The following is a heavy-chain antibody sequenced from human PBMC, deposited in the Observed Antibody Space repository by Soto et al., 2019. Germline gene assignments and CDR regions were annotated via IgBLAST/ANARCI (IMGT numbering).Heavy chain of an antibody. CDR1: GFTFSSYS. J-gene: IGHJ5*02. Sequence: EVQLVESGGGLVQPGGSLRLSCAASGFTFSSYSMNWVRHAPGKGLEWVSYISFSSSTIFYADSVRGRFTISRDNAKNSLYLQMNTLRDEDTAVYYCARDNGMAGSFDPWGQGTLVTVSS. CDR3: ARDNGMAGSFDP. D-gene: IGHD2-8*01. CDR2: ISFSSSTI. V-gene: IGHV3-48*02.